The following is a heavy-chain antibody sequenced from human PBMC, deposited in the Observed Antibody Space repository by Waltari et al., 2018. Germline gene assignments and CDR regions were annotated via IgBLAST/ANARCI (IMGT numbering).Heavy chain of an antibody. CDR1: GCSLNRYY. V-gene: IGHV4-4*07. D-gene: IGHD6-13*01. CDR3: ARGGSSSWYLSYYYYGMDL. Sequence: QVQLQESGPGLVRPSETLSLTCTVPGCSLNRYYWRWIRQPAGKGLEWIGRIYSTGSTNYNPSLSSRVTMSVDTSNNQFSLKLNSVTAADTAVYYCARGGSSSWYLSYYYYGMDLWGQGTTVTVSS. J-gene: IGHJ6*02. CDR2: IYSTGST.